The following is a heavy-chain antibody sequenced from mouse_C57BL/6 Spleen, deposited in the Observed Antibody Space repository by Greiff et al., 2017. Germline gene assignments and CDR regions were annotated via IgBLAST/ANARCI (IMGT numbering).Heavy chain of an antibody. CDR2: IYPGSGST. Sequence: QVQLQQSGAELVKPGASVKMSCKASGYTFTSYWITWVKQRPGQGLEWIGDIYPGSGSTNYNEKFKSKATLPVDTSSSTAYMQLSSLTYEDSAVYYCARGRELYKFVDYWGQGTSVTVSS. CDR1: GYTFTSYW. V-gene: IGHV1-55*01. CDR3: ARGRELYKFVDY. J-gene: IGHJ4*01. D-gene: IGHD2-12*01.